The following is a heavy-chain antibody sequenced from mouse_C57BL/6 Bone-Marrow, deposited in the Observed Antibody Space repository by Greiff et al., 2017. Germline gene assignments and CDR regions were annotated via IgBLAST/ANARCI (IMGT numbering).Heavy chain of an antibody. D-gene: IGHD1-1*02. CDR1: GYTFTRYW. CDR3: ARRVYGLRFAY. V-gene: IGHV1-55*01. J-gene: IGHJ3*01. CDR2: IYPGSGST. Sequence: QVQLQQPGAELVKPGASVKLSCKASGYTFTRYWITWVKQRPGQGLEWIGDIYPGSGSTNYNEKFKSKATLTGDTASSTAYMQLSSLTSEDSAVYYCARRVYGLRFAYWGQGTLVTVSA.